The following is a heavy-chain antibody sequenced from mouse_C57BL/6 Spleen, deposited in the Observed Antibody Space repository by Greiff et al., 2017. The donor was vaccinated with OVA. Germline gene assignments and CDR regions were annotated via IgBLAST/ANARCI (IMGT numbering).Heavy chain of an antibody. Sequence: QVQLQQPGAELVKPGASVKMSCKASGYTFTSYWITWVKQRPGQGLEWIGDIYPGSGSTNYNEKFKSKATMTVDTSSRPAYMQLRSMPSEDSAVYCGARITTVVDYAMDVWGPGTSVTVSS. J-gene: IGHJ4*01. CDR2: IYPGSGST. CDR3: ARITTVVDYAMDV. V-gene: IGHV1-55*01. CDR1: GYTFTSYW. D-gene: IGHD1-1*01.